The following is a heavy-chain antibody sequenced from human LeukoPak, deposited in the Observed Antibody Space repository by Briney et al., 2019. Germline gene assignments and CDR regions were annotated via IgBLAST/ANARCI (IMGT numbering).Heavy chain of an antibody. CDR1: GGSISGSSYY. D-gene: IGHD5-18*01. J-gene: IGHJ4*02. CDR2: IYYSGST. V-gene: IGHV4-39*01. Sequence: SETLSLTCTVSGGSISGSSYYWGGIRQPPGKGLEWIGSIYYSGSTYYNPSLKSRVTISVDTSKNQFSLKVSSVTAADTAVYYCARGGYSYGTPDYWGQGTLVTVSS. CDR3: ARGGYSYGTPDY.